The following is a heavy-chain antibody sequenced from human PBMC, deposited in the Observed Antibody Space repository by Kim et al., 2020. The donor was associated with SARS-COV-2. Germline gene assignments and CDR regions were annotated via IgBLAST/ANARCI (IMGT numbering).Heavy chain of an antibody. D-gene: IGHD6-13*01. CDR1: GYTFTSYD. Sequence: ASVKVSCKASGYTFTSYDINWVRQATGQGLEXXGWMXPNSGNTGYAQKFQGRVTXXGNTXLSTXXMELXSLRSEDTAVXYCAXNQQLXQGWXXPWGXXTLVTVSS. CDR2: MXPNSGNT. J-gene: IGHJ5*02. CDR3: AXNQQLXQGWXXP. V-gene: IGHV1-8*01.